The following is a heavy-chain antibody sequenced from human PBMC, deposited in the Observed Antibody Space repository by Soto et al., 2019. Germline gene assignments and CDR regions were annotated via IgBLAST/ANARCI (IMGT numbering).Heavy chain of an antibody. CDR3: ASDNDFWSGYPTSYYYSGMDV. Sequence: GGSLRLSCAGSGFIISSHWMSWVRQAPGKRLEWVANIKQDGSEKHYVDSVKGRFTISRDNAKNSLYLQMNSLRADDTAVYYCASDNDFWSGYPTSYYYSGMDVWGQGTTVTVSS. CDR2: IKQDGSEK. J-gene: IGHJ6*02. V-gene: IGHV3-7*01. CDR1: GFIISSHW. D-gene: IGHD3-3*01.